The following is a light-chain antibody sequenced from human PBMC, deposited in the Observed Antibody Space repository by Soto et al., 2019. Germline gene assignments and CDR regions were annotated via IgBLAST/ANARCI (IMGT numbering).Light chain of an antibody. CDR2: GDS. Sequence: QAVLTQPPSVSGAPGQRVTISCTGSGSNIGAGYDVHWYQHRPGTAPKLLVFGDSHRPSGVPDRFSGSKSGTSASLAITGLQAEDEGDYYCQSYDSSLSGWVFGGGTQLTVL. CDR3: QSYDSSLSGWV. V-gene: IGLV1-40*01. J-gene: IGLJ3*02. CDR1: GSNIGAGYD.